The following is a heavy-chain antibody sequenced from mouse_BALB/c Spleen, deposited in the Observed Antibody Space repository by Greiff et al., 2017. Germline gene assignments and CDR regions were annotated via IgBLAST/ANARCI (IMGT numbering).Heavy chain of an antibody. D-gene: IGHD2-1*01. CDR3: AKHNGNSFRYAMDY. Sequence: VKLVESGPGLVAPSQSLSITCTVSGFSLTSYGVRWVRQPPGKGLEWLGVIWGDGSTNYHSALISRLSISKDNSKSQVFLKLNSLQTDDTATYYCAKHNGNSFRYAMDYWGQGTSVTVSS. V-gene: IGHV2-3*01. J-gene: IGHJ4*01. CDR2: IWGDGST. CDR1: GFSLTSYG.